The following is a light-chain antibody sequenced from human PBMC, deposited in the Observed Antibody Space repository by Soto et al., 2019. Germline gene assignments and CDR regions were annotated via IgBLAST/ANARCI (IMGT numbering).Light chain of an antibody. CDR3: QQFSSYPLT. CDR1: QTVRNNY. CDR2: DAS. J-gene: IGKJ4*01. Sequence: EFVLTHSPATLSFSAAERATLSCRASQTVRNNYLAWYQQKPGQAPRLLIYDASSRATGIPDRFSGGGSGTDFTLTISRLEPEDFAVYYCQQFSSYPLTFGGGTKVDIK. V-gene: IGKV3-20*01.